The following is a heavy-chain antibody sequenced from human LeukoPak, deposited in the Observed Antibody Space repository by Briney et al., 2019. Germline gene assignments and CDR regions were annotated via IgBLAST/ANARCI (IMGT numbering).Heavy chain of an antibody. D-gene: IGHD3-10*01. CDR2: INTNTGNP. V-gene: IGHV7-4-1*02. CDR1: GYTFTSYA. J-gene: IGHJ4*02. CDR3: ARAPMVRGVISIYYFDY. Sequence: ASVKVSCKASGYTFTSYAMNWVRQAPGQGLEWMGWINTNTGNPTYAQGFTGRFVYSLDTSVSTAYLQISSLKAEDTAVYYCARAPMVRGVISIYYFDYWGQGTLVTVSS.